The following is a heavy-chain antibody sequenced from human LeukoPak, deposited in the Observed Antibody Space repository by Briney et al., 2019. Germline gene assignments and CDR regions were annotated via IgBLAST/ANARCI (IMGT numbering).Heavy chain of an antibody. CDR1: GFTFSRSA. J-gene: IGHJ5*02. V-gene: IGHV3-30-3*01. D-gene: IGHD6-6*01. Sequence: GGSLRLSCAASGFTFSRSAMHWVRQAPGKGLEWVAVISYDGSNKYYADSVKGRVTISRDNSKNTLYLQMNSRRAEDTAVYYCASNPRRAYWFDPWGQGTLVTVSS. CDR2: ISYDGSNK. CDR3: ASNPRRAYWFDP.